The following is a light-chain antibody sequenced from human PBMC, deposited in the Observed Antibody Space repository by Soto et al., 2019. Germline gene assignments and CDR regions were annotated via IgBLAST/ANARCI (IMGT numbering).Light chain of an antibody. CDR1: TSNIGSSY. CDR3: AAWYDNLSGPL. Sequence: QSVLTQPPSASGTPGQRVTISCSGSTSNIGSSYVYWYQQLPGTAPILLIYTNNQRPSGVPDRFSGSKSGTSASLAISGLRSDDEADYYCAAWYDNLSGPLFGGGTKLTVL. V-gene: IGLV1-47*01. CDR2: TNN. J-gene: IGLJ2*01.